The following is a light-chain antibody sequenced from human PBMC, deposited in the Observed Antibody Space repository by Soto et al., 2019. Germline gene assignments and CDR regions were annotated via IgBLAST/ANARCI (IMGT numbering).Light chain of an antibody. J-gene: IGKJ1*01. Sequence: DIQMTQSPSTLPASVGDRFTITCRASQSISTWLAWYQQKPGKAPNLLIYKASYLASGVPSRFSGGGSGTEFTLTISSLQPDDFATYYCQQYSSYWTFGQGTKGDIK. CDR1: QSISTW. V-gene: IGKV1-5*03. CDR3: QQYSSYWT. CDR2: KAS.